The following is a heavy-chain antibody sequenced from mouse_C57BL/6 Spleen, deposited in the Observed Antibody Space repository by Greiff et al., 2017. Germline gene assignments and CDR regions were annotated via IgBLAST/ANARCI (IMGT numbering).Heavy chain of an antibody. J-gene: IGHJ2*01. CDR2: IDPSDSYT. V-gene: IGHV1-50*01. D-gene: IGHD1-1*01. CDR1: GYTFTSYW. Sequence: QVQLQQPGAELVKPGASVKLSCKASGYTFTSYWMQWVKQRPGQGLEWIGEIDPSDSYTNYNQKFKGKATLTVDTSSSTAYMQLSSLTSEDSAVYYGARSRRQIPGSSYNYWGQGTTLTVSS. CDR3: ARSRRQIPGSSYNY.